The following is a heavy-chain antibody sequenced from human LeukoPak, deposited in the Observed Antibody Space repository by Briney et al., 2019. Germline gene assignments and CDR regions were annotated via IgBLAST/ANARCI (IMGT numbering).Heavy chain of an antibody. Sequence: ASVKVSCKASGYTFTSYGISWVRQAPGQGLEWMGWISAYNGNTNYAQKLQGRVTMTTDTSTSTAYMELRRLRSDDTAVYYCARIEIAAAGPSYFDYWGQGTLVTVSS. CDR1: GYTFTSYG. D-gene: IGHD6-13*01. J-gene: IGHJ4*02. V-gene: IGHV1-18*01. CDR3: ARIEIAAAGPSYFDY. CDR2: ISAYNGNT.